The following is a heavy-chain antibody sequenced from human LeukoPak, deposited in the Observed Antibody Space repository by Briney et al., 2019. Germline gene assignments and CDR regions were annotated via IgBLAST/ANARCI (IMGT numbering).Heavy chain of an antibody. Sequence: GSSVKVSCKASGGTFSSYAISWVRQAPGQGLEWMGRIIPILGIANYAQKFQGRVTITADKSTSTAYMELSSLRSEDTAVYYCAITDRLVLGGYYDSSGYYYFDYWGQGTLVTVSS. D-gene: IGHD3-22*01. CDR1: GGTFSSYA. J-gene: IGHJ4*02. CDR2: IIPILGIA. V-gene: IGHV1-69*04. CDR3: AITDRLVLGGYYDSSGYYYFDY.